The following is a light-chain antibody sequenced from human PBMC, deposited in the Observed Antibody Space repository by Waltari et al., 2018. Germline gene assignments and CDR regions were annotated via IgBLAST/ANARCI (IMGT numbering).Light chain of an antibody. Sequence: QSALTQPRSVSGPPGQSVTISCTGPSSDVGGSNYVSWYHQHPGKAPKLMIYDVSKRPSGVPDRFSGSKSGNTASLTISGLQAEDEADYYCCSYAGSYTFVVFGGGTKLTVL. CDR3: CSYAGSYTFVV. CDR1: SSDVGGSNY. V-gene: IGLV2-11*01. CDR2: DVS. J-gene: IGLJ2*01.